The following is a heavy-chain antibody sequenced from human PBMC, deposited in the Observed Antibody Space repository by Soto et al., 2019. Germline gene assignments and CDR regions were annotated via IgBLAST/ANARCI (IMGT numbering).Heavy chain of an antibody. CDR2: ISGSGGST. Sequence: EVQLLESGGGLVQPGGSLRLSCAASGFTFSSYAMSWVRQAPGKGLEWVSAISGSGGSTYYADSVKGRFTISRDSSKNTLYLQMNSLRAEDTAVYYCAKPLNPTNITVLGETRNWGQGTLVTVSS. CDR3: AKPLNPTNITVLGETRN. D-gene: IGHD2-8*02. CDR1: GFTFSSYA. V-gene: IGHV3-23*01. J-gene: IGHJ4*02.